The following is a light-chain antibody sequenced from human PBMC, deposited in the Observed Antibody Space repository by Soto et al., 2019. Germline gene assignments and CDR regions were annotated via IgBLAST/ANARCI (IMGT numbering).Light chain of an antibody. Sequence: QSVLTQAPSVSGAPGQRVTISCTGSSSNIGAGYDVHWYQKVPGTAPKLLIYGNNNRPSGVPDRFSGSKSGTSASLAITGLQAEDEADYYGQSYDSSLSAPYVFGTGTKVTVL. V-gene: IGLV1-40*01. CDR1: SSNIGAGYD. CDR3: QSYDSSLSAPYV. J-gene: IGLJ1*01. CDR2: GNN.